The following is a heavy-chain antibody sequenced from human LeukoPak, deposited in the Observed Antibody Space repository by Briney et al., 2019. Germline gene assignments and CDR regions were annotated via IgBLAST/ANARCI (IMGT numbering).Heavy chain of an antibody. CDR3: AKGRSVEMATIALDY. J-gene: IGHJ4*02. D-gene: IGHD5-24*01. CDR2: ISWNSDKI. CDR1: GFTLDDYA. V-gene: IGHV3-9*01. Sequence: GGSLRLSCAASGFTLDDYAMHWVRQAPGKGLEWVSSISWNSDKIDYADSVKGRFTISRDNSKNTLYLQMNSLRAEDTAVYYCAKGRSVEMATIALDYWGQGTLVTVSS.